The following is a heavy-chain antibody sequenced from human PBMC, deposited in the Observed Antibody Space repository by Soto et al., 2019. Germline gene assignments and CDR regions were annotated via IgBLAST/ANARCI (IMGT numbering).Heavy chain of an antibody. D-gene: IGHD3-9*01. CDR1: GYTFTSYD. J-gene: IGHJ2*01. Sequence: QVQLVQSGAEVKKPGASVKVSCKASGYTFTSYDINWVRQATGQGLEWMGWMNPNSGNTGYAQKFQGRVTMTRNTSISTAYMELSCLRSEDTAVYYCARQGILTGYYMNWYFDLWGRGTLVTVSS. CDR3: ARQGILTGYYMNWYFDL. V-gene: IGHV1-8*01. CDR2: MNPNSGNT.